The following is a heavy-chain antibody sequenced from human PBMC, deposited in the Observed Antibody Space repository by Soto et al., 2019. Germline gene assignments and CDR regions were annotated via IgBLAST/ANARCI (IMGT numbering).Heavy chain of an antibody. CDR1: GYTFTGYY. CDR2: INPNSGGT. J-gene: IGHJ5*02. Sequence: AAVKVSCKASGYTFTGYYMHWVRQAPGQGLEWMGWINPNSGGTNYAQKFQGWVTMTRDTSISTAYMELSRLRSDDTAVYYCARDIREQQLVGWFDPWGQGTLVTVSS. V-gene: IGHV1-2*04. D-gene: IGHD6-13*01. CDR3: ARDIREQQLVGWFDP.